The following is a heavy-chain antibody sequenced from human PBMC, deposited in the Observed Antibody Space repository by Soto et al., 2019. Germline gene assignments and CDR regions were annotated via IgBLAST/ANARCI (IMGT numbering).Heavy chain of an antibody. Sequence: GASVKVSCKASGYTFTTYDISWVRQATGQGLEWMGWMNPYSGNTGYAQKFQGRVTVTRNTSISTVYMELSGLRPDDTAVYYCARSPPSSYYGGSGTFDYWGQGTLVTVSS. CDR2: MNPYSGNT. CDR3: ARSPPSSYYGGSGTFDY. J-gene: IGHJ4*02. V-gene: IGHV1-8*01. CDR1: GYTFTTYD. D-gene: IGHD3-10*01.